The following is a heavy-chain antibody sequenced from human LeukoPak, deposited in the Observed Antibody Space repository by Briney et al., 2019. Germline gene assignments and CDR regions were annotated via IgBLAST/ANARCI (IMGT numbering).Heavy chain of an antibody. CDR3: ARDGTAAGLYFDL. CDR2: IRQDGGEK. CDR1: GFTFTDYW. D-gene: IGHD6-13*01. J-gene: IGHJ4*01. V-gene: IGHV3-7*01. Sequence: GGSMRLSCAVSGFTFTDYWMNWVRQAPGKGLEWVASIRQDGGEKYYGDSVKGRFTISRDNTKNSLYLQMSALRAEDTAVYYCARDGTAAGLYFDLWGQGTLVTVSS.